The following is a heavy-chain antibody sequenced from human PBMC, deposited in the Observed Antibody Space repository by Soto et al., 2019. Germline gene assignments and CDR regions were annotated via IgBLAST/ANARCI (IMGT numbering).Heavy chain of an antibody. CDR1: GFTFSNYD. V-gene: IGHV3-13*04. CDR3: ARDRSSGWFYYGMDV. Sequence: EVQLVESGGGLVHPGGSLRLSCAASGFTFSNYDMHWVRQATGKGLEWVSAIGTAGDTYYPGSVKGRFTISRENAKNSLYLQMNSLKVGDTAVYYCARDRSSGWFYYGMDVWGQGTTVTVSS. J-gene: IGHJ6*02. D-gene: IGHD6-19*01. CDR2: IGTAGDT.